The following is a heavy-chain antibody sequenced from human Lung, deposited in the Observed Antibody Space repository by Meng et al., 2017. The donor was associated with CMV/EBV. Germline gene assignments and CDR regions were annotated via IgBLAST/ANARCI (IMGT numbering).Heavy chain of an antibody. CDR1: GLTFSAYY. D-gene: IGHD5-18*01. Sequence: GESXKISCVASGLTFSAYYMTWMRQAPGKGPQCVSYISGGGDIIKYADSVKGRFTISRDNAKNSLYLQMNSLRAEDTAVYYCATDPRLLDYWGHGTLVTVSS. CDR3: ATDPRLLDY. V-gene: IGHV3-11*01. J-gene: IGHJ4*01. CDR2: ISGGGDII.